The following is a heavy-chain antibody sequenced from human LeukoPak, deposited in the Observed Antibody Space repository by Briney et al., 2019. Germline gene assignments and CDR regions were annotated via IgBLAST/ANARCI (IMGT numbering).Heavy chain of an antibody. Sequence: GGSPRLPCVASGLTFSSYGMHWVRQAPGKGLEWVAFIRFDASKEFYADSVKGRFTISRDNSKNTLYLQMNSLRPEDTAVYYCAKDLYGSGSYGLRLFDYWGQGTLVTVSS. CDR3: AKDLYGSGSYGLRLFDY. J-gene: IGHJ4*02. V-gene: IGHV3-30*02. CDR2: IRFDASKE. CDR1: GLTFSSYG. D-gene: IGHD3-10*01.